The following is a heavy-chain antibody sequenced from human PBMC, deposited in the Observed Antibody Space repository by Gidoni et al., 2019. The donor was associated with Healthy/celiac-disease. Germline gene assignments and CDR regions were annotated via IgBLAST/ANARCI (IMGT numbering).Heavy chain of an antibody. J-gene: IGHJ5*02. V-gene: IGHV4-61*02. D-gene: IGHD3-10*01. Sequence: QVQLQESGPGLVKPSQTLSLTCTVSGGSISSGSYYWSWIRQPAGKGLEWIGRIYTSGSTNYNPSLKSRVTISVDTSKNQFSLKLSSVTAADTAVYYCARRPRGGLYGSVPNWFDPWGQGTLVTVSS. CDR1: GGSISSGSYY. CDR3: ARRPRGGLYGSVPNWFDP. CDR2: IYTSGST.